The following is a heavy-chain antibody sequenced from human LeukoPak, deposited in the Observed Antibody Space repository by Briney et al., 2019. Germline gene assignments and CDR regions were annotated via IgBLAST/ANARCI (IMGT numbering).Heavy chain of an antibody. J-gene: IGHJ5*02. V-gene: IGHV1-69*05. Sequence: SVKVSCKASGGTFSSYAISWVRQAPGQGLEWMGRIIPSFGTANYAQKFRCRSTITTNESTRPAHMELSSLRSEDTAVYYCARDGVVVVPAAPYNWFDPWGQGTLVTVSS. CDR3: ARDGVVVVPAAPYNWFDP. CDR2: IIPSFGTA. D-gene: IGHD2-2*01. CDR1: GGTFSSYA.